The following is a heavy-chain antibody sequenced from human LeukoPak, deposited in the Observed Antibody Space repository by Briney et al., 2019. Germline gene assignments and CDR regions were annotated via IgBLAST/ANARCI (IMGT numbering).Heavy chain of an antibody. Sequence: SQTLSLTCTVSGGSISSGGYYWSWIRQHPGKGLEWIGYIYYSGSTNYNPSLKSRVTISVDTSKNQFSLNLSSVTAADTAVYFCARWSPITMIRGVIRGPYFDYWGQGTLVTVSS. CDR1: GGSISSGGYY. CDR3: ARWSPITMIRGVIRGPYFDY. D-gene: IGHD3-10*01. J-gene: IGHJ4*02. CDR2: IYYSGST. V-gene: IGHV4-61*08.